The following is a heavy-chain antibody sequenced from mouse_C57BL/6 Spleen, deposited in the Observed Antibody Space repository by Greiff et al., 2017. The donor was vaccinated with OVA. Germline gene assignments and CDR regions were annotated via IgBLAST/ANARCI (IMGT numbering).Heavy chain of an antibody. D-gene: IGHD2-4*01. V-gene: IGHV1-69*01. J-gene: IGHJ3*01. CDR1: GYTFTSYW. CDR3: ARSDYDHERVWFAY. CDR2: IDPSDSYT. Sequence: QVQLQQPGAELVMPGASVKLSCKASGYTFTSYWMHWVKQRPGQGLEWIGEIDPSDSYTNYNQKFKGKSTLTVDKSSSTAYMQLSSLTSEDSAVYYCARSDYDHERVWFAYWGQGTLVTVSA.